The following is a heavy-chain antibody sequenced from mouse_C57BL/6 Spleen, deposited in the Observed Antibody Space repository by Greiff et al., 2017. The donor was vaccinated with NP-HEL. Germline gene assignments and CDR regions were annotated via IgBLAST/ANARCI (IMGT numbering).Heavy chain of an antibody. D-gene: IGHD1-1*01. CDR3: AGDYYGSSGYFDV. Sequence: QVQLQQSGPELVKPGASVKISCKASGYAFSSSWMHWVKQRPGQGLEWIGEIDPSDSYTNYNQKFKGKSTLTVDKSSSTAYMQLSSLTSEDSAVYYCAGDYYGSSGYFDVWGTGTTVTVSS. J-gene: IGHJ1*03. CDR2: IDPSDSYT. CDR1: GYAFSSSW. V-gene: IGHV1-69*01.